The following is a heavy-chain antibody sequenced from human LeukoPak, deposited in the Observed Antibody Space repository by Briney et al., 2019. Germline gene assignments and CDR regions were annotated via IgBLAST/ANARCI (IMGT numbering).Heavy chain of an antibody. V-gene: IGHV4-34*01. J-gene: IGHJ4*02. CDR1: GGSFSGYY. D-gene: IGHD3-16*02. Sequence: SETLSLTCAVYGGSFSGYYWSWIRQPPGKGLEWIGEINHSGSTNYNPSLKSRVTISVDTSNNQFSLKLSSVTAADTAVYYCARDHYDYVWGSYRLDYWGQGTLVTVSS. CDR2: INHSGST. CDR3: ARDHYDYVWGSYRLDY.